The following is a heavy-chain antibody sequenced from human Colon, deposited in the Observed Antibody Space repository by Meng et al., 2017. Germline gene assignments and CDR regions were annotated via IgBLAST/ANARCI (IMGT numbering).Heavy chain of an antibody. D-gene: IGHD6-19*01. J-gene: IGHJ4*02. CDR3: ARDRGSGWSEEESGFDY. V-gene: IGHV3-48*03. Sequence: GESLKISCAASGFTFSNYEMNWVRQAPGTGLEWISYVSTSSDITHYADSVKGRFTISRDNVGNSMYLQMNSLRAEDTAVYYCARDRGSGWSEEESGFDYWGQGTLVTVSS. CDR2: VSTSSDIT. CDR1: GFTFSNYE.